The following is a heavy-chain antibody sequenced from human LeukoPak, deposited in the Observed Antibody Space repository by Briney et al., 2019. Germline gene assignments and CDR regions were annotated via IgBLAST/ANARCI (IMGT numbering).Heavy chain of an antibody. CDR1: GFTFSDYV. J-gene: IGHJ4*02. CDR2: ISGSGDST. V-gene: IGHV3-23*01. Sequence: PGGSLRLSCAASGFTFSDYVMSWVRQAPGKGLEWVSLISGSGDSTYYADSVKGRFTISRDNSKNTLYLQMNNLRAEDTAVYYCAKDGTYFDYWGQGTLVTVSS. CDR3: AKDGTYFDY.